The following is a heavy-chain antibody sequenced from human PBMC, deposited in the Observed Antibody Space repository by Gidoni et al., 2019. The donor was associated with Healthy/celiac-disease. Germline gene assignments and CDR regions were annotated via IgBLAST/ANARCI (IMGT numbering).Heavy chain of an antibody. V-gene: IGHV4-39*01. CDR2: IYYSGST. J-gene: IGHJ4*02. D-gene: IGHD2-15*01. CDR3: ARLVVVAHELDY. CDR1: GGSISSSSYY. Sequence: QLQLQESGPGLVKPSETLSLTCTVSGGSISSSSYYWGWIRQPPGKGLEWIGSIYYSGSTYYNPSLKSRVTISVDTSKNQFSLKLSSVTAADTAVYYCARLVVVAHELDYWGQGTLVTVSS.